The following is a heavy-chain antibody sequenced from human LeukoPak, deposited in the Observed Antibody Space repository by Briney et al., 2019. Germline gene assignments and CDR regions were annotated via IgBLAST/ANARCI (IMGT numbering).Heavy chain of an antibody. CDR1: GFTFSSYG. J-gene: IGHJ6*04. V-gene: IGHV3-30*18. CDR3: AKDGEDIVVVPAAKGDYYYGMDV. D-gene: IGHD2-2*01. CDR2: ISYDGSNK. Sequence: GGSLRLSCAASGFTFSSYGMHWVRQAPGKGLEWVAVISYDGSNKYYADSVKGRFTISRDNSKNTLYLQMNSLRAEDTAVYYCAKDGEDIVVVPAAKGDYYYGMDVWGKGATVTVSS.